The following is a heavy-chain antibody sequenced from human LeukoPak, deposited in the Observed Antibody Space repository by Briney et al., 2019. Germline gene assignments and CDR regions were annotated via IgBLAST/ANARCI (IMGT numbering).Heavy chain of an antibody. CDR3: ATWEDYGDDFDY. Sequence: PGRSLRLSCAASGFTFSSYAMSWVRQAPGKGLEWVSAISGSGGSTYYADSVKGRFTISRDNSKNTLYLQMNSLRAEDTAVYYCATWEDYGDDFDYWGQGTLVTVSS. CDR1: GFTFSSYA. D-gene: IGHD4-17*01. J-gene: IGHJ4*02. V-gene: IGHV3-23*01. CDR2: ISGSGGST.